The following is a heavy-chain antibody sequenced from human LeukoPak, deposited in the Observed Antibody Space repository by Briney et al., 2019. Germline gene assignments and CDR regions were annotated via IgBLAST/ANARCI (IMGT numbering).Heavy chain of an antibody. V-gene: IGHV3-64D*06. CDR3: VPKGTEGY. J-gene: IGHJ4*02. CDR1: GFAFSVYA. CDR2: ISPTGDST. Sequence: GGSLRLSCSASGFAFSVYAMHWVRQAPGKGLQYVSAISPTGDSTYYADSVKGRFSISRDNSKNTLYLQVSSLRPEDTAVYYCVPKGTEGYWGQGTLVTVSS.